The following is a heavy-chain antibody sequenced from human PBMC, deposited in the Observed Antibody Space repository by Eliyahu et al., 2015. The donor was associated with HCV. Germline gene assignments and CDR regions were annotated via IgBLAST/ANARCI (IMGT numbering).Heavy chain of an antibody. V-gene: IGHV3-21*01. CDR2: ISSSSSYI. J-gene: IGHJ1*01. CDR3: ARGGYSDDFQH. D-gene: IGHD2-2*02. Sequence: GKGLEWVSSISSSSSYIYYADSVKGRFTISRDNAKNSLYLQMNSLRAEDTAVYYCARGGYSDDFQHWGQGTLVTVSS.